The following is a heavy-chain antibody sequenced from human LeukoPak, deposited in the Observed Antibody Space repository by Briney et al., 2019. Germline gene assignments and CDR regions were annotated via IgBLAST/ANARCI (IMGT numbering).Heavy chain of an antibody. D-gene: IGHD5-18*01. CDR1: GGSFSGYY. CDR2: INHSGST. V-gene: IGHV4-34*01. CDR3: ARGPGWGYGYGAYFDY. Sequence: SETLSLTCAVYGGSFSGYYWSWIRQPPGKGLEWIGEINHSGSTNYNPSLKSRVTISVDTSKNQFSLKLSSVTAADTAVYYCARGPGWGYGYGAYFDYWGQGTLATVSS. J-gene: IGHJ4*02.